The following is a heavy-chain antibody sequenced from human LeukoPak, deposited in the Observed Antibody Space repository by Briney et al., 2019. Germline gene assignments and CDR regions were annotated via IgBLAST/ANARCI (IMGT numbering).Heavy chain of an antibody. D-gene: IGHD2-2*01. J-gene: IGHJ4*02. CDR1: GGTFSSYV. Sequence: VASVKVSCKASGGTFSSYVINWVRQAPGQGLEWMGGIIPIFGTANYAQKFQGRVTITADKSTSTAYMELSSLRSEDTAVYYCARGVPAALSFDYWGQGTLVTVSS. CDR2: IIPIFGTA. V-gene: IGHV1-69*06. CDR3: ARGVPAALSFDY.